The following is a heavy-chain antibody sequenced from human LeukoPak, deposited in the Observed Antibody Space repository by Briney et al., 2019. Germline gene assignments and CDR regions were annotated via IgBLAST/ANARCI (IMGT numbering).Heavy chain of an antibody. D-gene: IGHD1-26*01. CDR1: GYTFTGYY. J-gene: IGHJ4*02. CDR2: INPNSGGT. Sequence: ASVKVSCKASGYTFTGYYMHWVRQAPGQGLEWMGWINPNSGGTNYAQKFQGRVTMTRDTSISTAYMELSRLRSDDTAVYYCAREIDSGSYFFDSWGQGTLVTVSS. V-gene: IGHV1-2*02. CDR3: AREIDSGSYFFDS.